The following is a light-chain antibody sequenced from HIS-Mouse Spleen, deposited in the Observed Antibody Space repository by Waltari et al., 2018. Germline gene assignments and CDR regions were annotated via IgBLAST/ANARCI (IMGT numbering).Light chain of an antibody. Sequence: SYELTQPPSVSVSPGQTARTTCSGDALPKNCAYWYQQKSGQAPVLVIYEDSKRPSGIPERFSGSSSGTMATLTISGAQVEDEADYYCYSTDSSGNHRVFGGGTKLTVL. CDR1: ALPKNC. J-gene: IGLJ2*01. CDR2: EDS. V-gene: IGLV3-10*01. CDR3: YSTDSSGNHRV.